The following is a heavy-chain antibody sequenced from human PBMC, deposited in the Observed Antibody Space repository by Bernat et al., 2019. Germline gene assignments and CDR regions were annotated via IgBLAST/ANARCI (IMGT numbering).Heavy chain of an antibody. CDR3: ARDKYEQEKSWWFDP. D-gene: IGHD2-2*01. J-gene: IGHJ5*02. CDR1: GYTITNHY. V-gene: IGHV1-46*01. CDR2: INPSGDRT. Sequence: QVQPVQSGAEVKKPGASVKISCTASGYTITNHYMHWVRQAPGQGPEWVGVINPSGDRTVYAQKFQGKVTMTRDTSTSTVYMEVSSLKSDDTAVYYCARDKYEQEKSWWFDPWGQGTLVTVSS.